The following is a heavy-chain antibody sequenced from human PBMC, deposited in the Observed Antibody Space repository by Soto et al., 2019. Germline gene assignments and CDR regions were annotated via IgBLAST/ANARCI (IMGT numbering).Heavy chain of an antibody. D-gene: IGHD5-12*01. J-gene: IGHJ4*02. CDR2: IIPIFGTA. Sequence: QVQLVQSGAEVKKPGSSVKVSCKASGGTFSSYAISWVRQAPGQGLEWMGGIIPIFGTANYAQKFQGRVTITADESTSTAYMELSSLRSEDTAVYYCARDQVGYDHPIGFDFDYWVQGTLVTVSS. CDR3: ARDQVGYDHPIGFDFDY. CDR1: GGTFSSYA. V-gene: IGHV1-69*12.